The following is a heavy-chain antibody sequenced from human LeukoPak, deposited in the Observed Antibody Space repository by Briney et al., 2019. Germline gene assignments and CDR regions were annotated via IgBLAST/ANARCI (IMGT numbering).Heavy chain of an antibody. D-gene: IGHD2-2*01. CDR3: ANLVVPAASVSDY. V-gene: IGHV3-23*01. J-gene: IGHJ4*02. CDR1: GFTFDDYG. CDR2: ISGSGGST. Sequence: PGGSLRLSCAASGFTFDDYGMLWVRQVPGKGLEWVSAISGSGGSTYYADSVKGRFTISRDNSKNTLYLQMNSLRAEDTAVYYCANLVVPAASVSDYWGQGTLVTVSS.